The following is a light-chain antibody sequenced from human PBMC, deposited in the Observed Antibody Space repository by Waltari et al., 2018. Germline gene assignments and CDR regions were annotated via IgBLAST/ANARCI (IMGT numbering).Light chain of an antibody. J-gene: IGLJ3*02. Sequence: QSVLTQPPSTSGTPGQTIIISCSGTTSNIGTNTFTWYQLLPGTAPKTVIFANYHRPSGVPDRFSASKSGTSASLVISGLQSEDEADYFCATWDDSLSGRVFGGGTKVTVL. CDR2: ANY. CDR3: ATWDDSLSGRV. CDR1: TSNIGTNT. V-gene: IGLV1-44*01.